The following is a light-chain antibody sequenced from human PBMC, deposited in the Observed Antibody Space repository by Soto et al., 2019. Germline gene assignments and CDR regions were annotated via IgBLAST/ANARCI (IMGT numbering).Light chain of an antibody. J-gene: IGKJ2*01. CDR3: QKYNSAPYT. V-gene: IGKV1-27*01. CDR1: QGISNY. CDR2: AAS. Sequence: DIQMTQSPSSLSASVGDRVTITCRASQGISNYLAWYQQRPGKVPKLLIYAASTLQSGVTSRFSGSGSGTDFTLTISSLQPEDVATYYWQKYNSAPYTFGQGTKLEIK.